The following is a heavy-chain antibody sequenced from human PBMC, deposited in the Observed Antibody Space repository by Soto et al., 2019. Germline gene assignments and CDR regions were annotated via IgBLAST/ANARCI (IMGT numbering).Heavy chain of an antibody. CDR3: ARDATYGSGRGPDWYFDL. CDR1: GFTFSRYD. Sequence: EVQLVESGGGLVQPGGSLRLSCAASGFTFSRYDMHWVRQATGKGLEWVSAIGTTGDTYYPGSVKGRFTISREDAKNSWDLQMNSLGAGDTAVYYCARDATYGSGRGPDWYFDLWGRGTLVTVSS. J-gene: IGHJ2*01. V-gene: IGHV3-13*04. CDR2: IGTTGDT. D-gene: IGHD3-10*01.